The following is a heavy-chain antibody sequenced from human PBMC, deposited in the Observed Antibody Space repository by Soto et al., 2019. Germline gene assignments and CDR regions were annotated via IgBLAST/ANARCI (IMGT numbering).Heavy chain of an antibody. Sequence: GGSLRLSCTGSGFTFSDNYIDWVRQAPGKGLEWVGRSRDKAQGYSTIYAASVKGRFTTSRDESMSSVYLQMNSLKTEDTAIYYCVRTTYFSDSSVYTRFFDYWGQGTLVTVSS. D-gene: IGHD3-22*01. CDR2: SRDKAQGYST. J-gene: IGHJ4*02. CDR1: GFTFSDNY. CDR3: VRTTYFSDSSVYTRFFDY. V-gene: IGHV3-72*01.